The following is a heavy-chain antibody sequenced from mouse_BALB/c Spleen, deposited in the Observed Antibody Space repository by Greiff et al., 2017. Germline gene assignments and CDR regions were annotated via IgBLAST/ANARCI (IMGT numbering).Heavy chain of an antibody. CDR3: ARALVATRAMDY. Sequence: EVKLVESGGGLVQPGGSRKLSCAASGFTFSSFGMHWVRQAPEKGLEWVAYISSGSSTIYYADTVKGRFTISRDNPKNTLFLQMTSLRSEDTAMYYCARALVATRAMDYWGQGTSVTVSS. V-gene: IGHV5-17*02. CDR2: ISSGSSTI. D-gene: IGHD1-1*01. CDR1: GFTFSSFG. J-gene: IGHJ4*01.